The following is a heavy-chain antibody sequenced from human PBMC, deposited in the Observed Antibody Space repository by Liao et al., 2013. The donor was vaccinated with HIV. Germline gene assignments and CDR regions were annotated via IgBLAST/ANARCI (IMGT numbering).Heavy chain of an antibody. CDR1: DGPFSYYH. V-gene: IGHV4-34*01. CDR2: TNHTGST. D-gene: IGHD3-3*01. Sequence: QVQLQQWGAGLLKPSETLSLTCAXYDGPFSYYHWAWIRQSPGKGLEWIGETNHTGSTNYNPSLKSRVTISADRSRNQFSLKLSSVTAADTAVYYCARTDQYYDFWNGYENWFDPWGQGTLVTVSS. J-gene: IGHJ5*02. CDR3: ARTDQYYDFWNGYENWFDP.